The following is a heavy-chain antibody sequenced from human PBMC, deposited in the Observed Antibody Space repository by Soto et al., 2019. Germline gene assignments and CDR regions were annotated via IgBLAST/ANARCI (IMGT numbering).Heavy chain of an antibody. CDR3: ARDGSGSSTFHYYYYHGMDV. V-gene: IGHV4-39*02. CDR1: GGSISSSSYY. CDR2: IYYSGST. J-gene: IGHJ6*02. D-gene: IGHD3-10*01. Sequence: SETLSLTCTVSGGSISSSSYYWGWIRQPPGKGLEWIGSIYYSGSTYYNPSLKSRVTISVDTSKNQFSLKLSSVTAADTAVYYCARDGSGSSTFHYYYYHGMDVWGQGTTVTVSS.